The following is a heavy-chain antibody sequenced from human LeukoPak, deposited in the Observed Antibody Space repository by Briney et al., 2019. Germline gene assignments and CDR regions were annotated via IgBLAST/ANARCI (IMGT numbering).Heavy chain of an antibody. J-gene: IGHJ4*02. CDR2: INHSGST. Sequence: PSETLSLTCDVYGGSFSGYYCSWIRQPPGNGLEWIGEINHSGSTNYNPSLKSRVTISVDTSKNQFSLKLSSVTAADTAVYYCARRRVGATNFDYWGQGTLVTVSS. CDR1: GGSFSGYY. D-gene: IGHD1-26*01. V-gene: IGHV4-34*01. CDR3: ARRRVGATNFDY.